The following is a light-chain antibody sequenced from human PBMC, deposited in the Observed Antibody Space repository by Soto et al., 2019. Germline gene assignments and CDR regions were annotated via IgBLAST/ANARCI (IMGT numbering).Light chain of an antibody. J-gene: IGLJ2*01. CDR3: SSYAGSNIPVV. CDR2: EVS. V-gene: IGLV2-8*01. CDR1: SSDVGGYNY. Sequence: QSALTQPPSASGSPGQSVAISCTGTSSDVGGYNYVSWYQQRPGKAPKLMIYEVSKRPSGVPDRFSGSKSANTASLTVSGLQAEDEAAYYCSSYAGSNIPVVFGGGTKLTVL.